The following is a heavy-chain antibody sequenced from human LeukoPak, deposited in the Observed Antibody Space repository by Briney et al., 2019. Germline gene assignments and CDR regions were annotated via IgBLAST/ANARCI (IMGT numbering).Heavy chain of an antibody. CDR2: ISADSATT. Sequence: PGGSLRLSCAASGFNFGSYSMTWVRQAPGKGLEWVSVISADSATTFYADSVKGRFTISRDNAKNTVFLQMNSLRAEDTAVYYCASDTYYYDSSGPGAFDIWGQGTMVTVSS. J-gene: IGHJ3*02. D-gene: IGHD3-22*01. V-gene: IGHV3-23*01. CDR1: GFNFGSYS. CDR3: ASDTYYYDSSGPGAFDI.